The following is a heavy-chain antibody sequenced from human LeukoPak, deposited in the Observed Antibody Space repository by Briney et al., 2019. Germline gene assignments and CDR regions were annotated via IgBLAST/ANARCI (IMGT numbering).Heavy chain of an antibody. V-gene: IGHV4-34*01. CDR1: GFTFSNFA. CDR2: INHSGST. J-gene: IGHJ3*02. Sequence: PGGSLRLSCAASGFTFSNFAMSWIRQPPGKGLEWIGEINHSGSTNYNPSLKSRVTISVDTSKNQFSLKLSSVTAADTAVYYCARLKLRAPLTGPLGAFDIWGQGTMVTVSS. CDR3: ARLKLRAPLTGPLGAFDI. D-gene: IGHD3-9*01.